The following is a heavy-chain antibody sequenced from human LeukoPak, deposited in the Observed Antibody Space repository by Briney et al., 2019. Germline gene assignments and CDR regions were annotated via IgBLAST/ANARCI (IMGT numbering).Heavy chain of an antibody. CDR2: ISWNSGSI. CDR3: AKDKPRLDSTDWYFDL. D-gene: IGHD2-2*01. CDR1: GFTFSSYE. J-gene: IGHJ2*01. V-gene: IGHV3-9*01. Sequence: PGGSLRLSCAASGFTFSSYEMNWVRQAPGKGLEWVSGISWNSGSIGYADSVKGRFTISRDNAKDSLYLQMNSLRAEDTALYYCAKDKPRLDSTDWYFDLWGRGTLVTVSS.